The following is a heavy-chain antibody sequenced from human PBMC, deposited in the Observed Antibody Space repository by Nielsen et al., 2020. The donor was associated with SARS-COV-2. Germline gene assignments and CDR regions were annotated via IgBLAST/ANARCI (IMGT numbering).Heavy chain of an antibody. CDR3: ATAPSGSYGGLYAFDI. CDR1: GFTFDDYA. D-gene: IGHD1-26*01. CDR2: ISGDGGST. V-gene: IGHV3-43*02. Sequence: GESLKISCAASGFTFDDYAMHWVRQAPGKGLEWVSLISGDGGSTYYADSVKGRFTISRDNSKNSLYLQMNSLRAEDTALYHCATAPSGSYGGLYAFDIWGQGTMVTVSS. J-gene: IGHJ3*02.